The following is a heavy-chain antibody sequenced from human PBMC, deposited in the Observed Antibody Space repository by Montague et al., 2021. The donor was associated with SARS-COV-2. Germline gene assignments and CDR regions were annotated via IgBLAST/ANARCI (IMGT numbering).Heavy chain of an antibody. CDR1: GGSFSGYY. CDR2: INHSGST. V-gene: IGHV4-34*01. Sequence: SETLSLTCAVHGGSFSGYYWNWIRQPPGKGLEWIGEINHSGSTNYNPSLKSRLTISTDTSKNQFSLKLTSVAAADAAVYYCARLRDGVVPSPILGVGPYFSYYYMDVWGKGTTVTVSS. D-gene: IGHD3-10*01. CDR3: ARLRDGVVPSPILGVGPYFSYYYMDV. J-gene: IGHJ6*03.